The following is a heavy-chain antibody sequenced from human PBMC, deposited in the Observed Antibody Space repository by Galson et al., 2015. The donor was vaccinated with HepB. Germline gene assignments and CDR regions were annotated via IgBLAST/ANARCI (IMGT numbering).Heavy chain of an antibody. J-gene: IGHJ4*02. CDR2: INHSGST. D-gene: IGHD2-2*02. CDR3: ARVVVVVPAAIAGFDY. V-gene: IGHV4-34*01. CDR1: GGSFSGYY. Sequence: ETLSLTCAVYGGSFSGYYWSWIRQPPGKGLEWIGEINHSGSTNYNPSLKSRVTISVDTSKNQFSLKLSSVTAADTAVYYCARVVVVVPAAIAGFDYWGQGALVTVSS.